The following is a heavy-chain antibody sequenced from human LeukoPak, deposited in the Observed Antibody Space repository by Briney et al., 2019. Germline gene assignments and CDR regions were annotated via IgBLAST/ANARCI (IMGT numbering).Heavy chain of an antibody. V-gene: IGHV1-46*01. CDR1: RYTFSSYY. CDR3: ARAMRGSYSNGMDV. J-gene: IGHJ6*02. CDR2: INPSGSSA. Sequence: GASVRVSCKPARYTFSSYYMHWLGQSPRQGLEWMGIINPSGSSARHAKKFQGRVTMTRATTTSRVYMEMSRLRSEDTAVYYCARAMRGSYSNGMDVWGQGTTVTVSS. D-gene: IGHD1-26*01.